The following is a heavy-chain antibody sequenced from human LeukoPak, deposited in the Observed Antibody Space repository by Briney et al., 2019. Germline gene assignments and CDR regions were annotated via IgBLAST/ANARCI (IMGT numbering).Heavy chain of an antibody. CDR1: GFTFSSYA. V-gene: IGHV3-23*01. CDR2: ISGSGGNT. Sequence: GGSLRLSCAASGFTFSSYAMSWARQALGKGLEWVSAISGSGGNTYYADSVKGRFTISRDNSKNTLYLQMNSLRAEDTAVYYCAKDWHYGDYYMDVWGKGTTVTVSS. D-gene: IGHD4-17*01. CDR3: AKDWHYGDYYMDV. J-gene: IGHJ6*03.